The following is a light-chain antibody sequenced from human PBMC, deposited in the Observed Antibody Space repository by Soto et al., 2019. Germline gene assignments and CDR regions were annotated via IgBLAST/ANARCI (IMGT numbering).Light chain of an antibody. Sequence: IVLTQSPATLSVSPGEGATLSFRASQTITNHLVWYQQKPGQAPRLLIYGTSTRATGVPARFSGSGSGTEFTLTINSLQTEDFAVYYCQQSNDWLPGLTFGGGTKVDIK. CDR1: QTITNH. J-gene: IGKJ4*01. V-gene: IGKV3-15*01. CDR3: QQSNDWLPGLT. CDR2: GTS.